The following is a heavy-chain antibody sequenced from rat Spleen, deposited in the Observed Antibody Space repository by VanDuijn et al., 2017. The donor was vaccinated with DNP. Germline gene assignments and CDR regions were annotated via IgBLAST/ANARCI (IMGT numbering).Heavy chain of an antibody. J-gene: IGHJ2*01. V-gene: IGHV3-1*01. CDR2: ISYSGNT. D-gene: IGHD1-6*01. CDR1: GYSITSNY. Sequence: EVQLQESGPGLVKPSQSLSLTCSVTGYSITSNYWGWIRKFPGNKMEWIGHISYSGNTNYNPSLKSRISITRDTSKNQFFLQLNSVTTEDTGTYYCARQRYYGYFDYWGQGVMVTVSS. CDR3: ARQRYYGYFDY.